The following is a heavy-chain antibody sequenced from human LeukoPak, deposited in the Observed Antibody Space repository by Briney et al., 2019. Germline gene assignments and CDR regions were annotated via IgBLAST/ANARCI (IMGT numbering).Heavy chain of an antibody. Sequence: GGSLRLSCAASGFTFSSYGMHWVRQAPGKGLEWVAFIRYDGSNKYYADSVEGRFTISRDNSKNTLYLQMNSLRAEDTAVYYCAKDEWVAAAGTALTWYYYGMDVWGQGTTVTVSS. CDR3: AKDEWVAAAGTALTWYYYGMDV. D-gene: IGHD6-13*01. CDR1: GFTFSSYG. V-gene: IGHV3-30*02. J-gene: IGHJ6*02. CDR2: IRYDGSNK.